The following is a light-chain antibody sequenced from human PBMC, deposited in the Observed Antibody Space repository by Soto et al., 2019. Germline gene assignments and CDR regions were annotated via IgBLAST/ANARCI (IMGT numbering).Light chain of an antibody. CDR1: QSISSW. V-gene: IGKV1-5*01. CDR3: QHYYCNYL. Sequence: DIQMTQSPSTLSASVGDRVTITCRASQSISSWLAWYQQKPGKAPTLLIYDASNFGSGVPPRFVGSGSATEFSLTISSLQTTDFAAYYCQHYYCNYLFGHGTKVEVK. J-gene: IGKJ1*01. CDR2: DAS.